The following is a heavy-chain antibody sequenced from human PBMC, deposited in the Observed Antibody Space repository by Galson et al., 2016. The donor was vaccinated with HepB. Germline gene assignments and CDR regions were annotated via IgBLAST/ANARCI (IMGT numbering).Heavy chain of an antibody. V-gene: IGHV5-51*01. CDR2: IYPGDFDI. CDR3: ARRGNSSRLDL. D-gene: IGHD6-19*01. Sequence: QSGAEVKQPGDALTISCRGSGYRFTTYWIGWVRQMPGKGLEWMGVIYPGDFDIRYSPSFQGQVTPSADTSTSTAYLHWSSLKASDTAMYYCARRGNSSRLDLWGQGTQVTVAS. CDR1: GYRFTTYW. J-gene: IGHJ5*02.